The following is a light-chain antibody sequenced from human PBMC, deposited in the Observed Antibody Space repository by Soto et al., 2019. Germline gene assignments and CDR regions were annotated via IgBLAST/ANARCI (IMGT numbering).Light chain of an antibody. V-gene: IGKV1-39*01. Sequence: DIQMTQSPSSLSSCVGDIVTISCGASQSISSYLNWYQQKPGKAPKLLIYDASSLESGVPSRFSGSGSGTDFTLTISSLEPEDFAVYYCQQRRNWPLTFGQGTKVDIK. CDR3: QQRRNWPLT. CDR2: DAS. CDR1: QSISSY. J-gene: IGKJ1*01.